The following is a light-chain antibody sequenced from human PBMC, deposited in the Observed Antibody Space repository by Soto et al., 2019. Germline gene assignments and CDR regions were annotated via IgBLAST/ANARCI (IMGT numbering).Light chain of an antibody. CDR2: SAS. CDR1: QSISTE. J-gene: IGKJ2*01. CDR3: QQGHNWPLT. V-gene: IGKV3-15*01. Sequence: EIAMTQSPATLSVSPGELATLSCRSSQSISTELAWYHQIPGQPPRLLLYSASTRATGVPARLTGRGSGSEFTLTISWLQSEDFAIYYCQQGHNWPLTFGKGTRLEI.